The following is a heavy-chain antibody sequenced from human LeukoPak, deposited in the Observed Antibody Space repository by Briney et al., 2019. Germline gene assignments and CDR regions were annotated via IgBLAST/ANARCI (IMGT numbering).Heavy chain of an antibody. CDR3: ARAYSGSCPATHIDY. Sequence: SETLSLTCDVSGYSISSGYYWGWIRQPPGKGLEWIGSMYHSGSTYHNPSLKSRVTISVDTSKNQFSLKLSSVTAADTAVYYCARAYSGSCPATHIDYWGQGTLVTVSS. CDR1: GYSISSGYY. J-gene: IGHJ4*02. V-gene: IGHV4-38-2*01. D-gene: IGHD5-12*01. CDR2: MYHSGST.